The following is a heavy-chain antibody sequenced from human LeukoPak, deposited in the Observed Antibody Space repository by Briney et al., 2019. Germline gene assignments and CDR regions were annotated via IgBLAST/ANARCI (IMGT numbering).Heavy chain of an antibody. CDR1: GXXXXXYG. Sequence: XGXXXXXYGXSWVRQAPGXGLXGXSAISGSGGSTXYADSVKGRFTISREXAKNTVYLQMNRLRAEDTAVYYXXXXXXXXXXXFDPWGXGTLVTVSS. V-gene: IGHV3-23*01. J-gene: IGHJ5*02. CDR3: XXXXXXXXXXFDP. CDR2: ISGSGGST.